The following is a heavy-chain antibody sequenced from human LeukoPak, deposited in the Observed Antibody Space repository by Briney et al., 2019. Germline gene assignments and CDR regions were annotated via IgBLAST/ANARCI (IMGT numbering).Heavy chain of an antibody. CDR2: IFYSGST. Sequence: SETLSLTCTVSGGSISSYYWSWIRQPPGKGLEWIGYIFYSGSTNYNPSLKSRVTISVDTSKNQFSLKLSSVTAADTAVYYCARTMIVVVSRDYDAFDIWGQGTMVTVSS. V-gene: IGHV4-59*12. CDR1: GGSISSYY. CDR3: ARTMIVVVSRDYDAFDI. J-gene: IGHJ3*02. D-gene: IGHD3-22*01.